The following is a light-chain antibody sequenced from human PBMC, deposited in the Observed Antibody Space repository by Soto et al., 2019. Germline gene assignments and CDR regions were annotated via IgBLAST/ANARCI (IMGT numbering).Light chain of an antibody. J-gene: IGLJ1*01. V-gene: IGLV2-14*01. CDR1: SSDVGGYNY. CDR2: DVN. CDR3: SSYTSSSTYV. Sequence: QSVLTQPASVSGSPGQSITISCTGTSSDVGGYNYVSWYQQHPGKAPKLMIYDVNNRPSGVSNRFSGSKSGNTASLTISGLPAQDEADYYCSSYTSSSTYVFGTGTKLTVL.